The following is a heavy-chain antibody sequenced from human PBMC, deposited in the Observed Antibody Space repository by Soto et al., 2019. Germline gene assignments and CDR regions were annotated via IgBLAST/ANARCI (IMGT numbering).Heavy chain of an antibody. V-gene: IGHV3-21*01. D-gene: IGHD6-13*01. CDR2: ISGSSDFL. CDR3: ATSTWYAFDI. CDR1: GFPFSNSI. J-gene: IGHJ3*02. Sequence: GGSLRLSCAASGFPFSNSIINWFRQAPGQGLEWVSSISGSSDFLYYADSVKGRFTISRDTATNSLYLQMNSLRAEDTAVYYCATSTWYAFDIWGQGTMVTVSS.